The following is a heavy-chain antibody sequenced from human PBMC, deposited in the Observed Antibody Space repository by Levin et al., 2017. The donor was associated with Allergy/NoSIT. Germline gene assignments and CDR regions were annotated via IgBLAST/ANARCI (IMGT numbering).Heavy chain of an antibody. D-gene: IGHD5-18*01. Sequence: GGSLRLSCAVSGFTFSSYAMSWVRQAPGKGLEWVSSVGGSGGSIKYADSVKGRFTISRDNSKNTLYLQMNSLRAEDTAVYYCAKRLRDGYNYGYPDYWGQGTLVTVSS. CDR2: VGGSGGSI. CDR1: GFTFSSYA. J-gene: IGHJ4*02. CDR3: AKRLRDGYNYGYPDY. V-gene: IGHV3-23*01.